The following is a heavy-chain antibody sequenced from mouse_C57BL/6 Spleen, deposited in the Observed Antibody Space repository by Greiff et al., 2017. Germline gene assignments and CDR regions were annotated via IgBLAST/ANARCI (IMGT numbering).Heavy chain of an antibody. J-gene: IGHJ3*01. CDR2: IHPNSGST. V-gene: IGHV1-64*01. CDR3: ASPLIYDGYSVPPY. Sequence: QVQLQQPGAELVKPGASVKLSCKASGYTFTSYWMHWVKQRPGQGLEWIGMIHPNSGSTNYNEKFKSKATLTVDKSSSTAYMQLSSLTSEDSAVYYCASPLIYDGYSVPPYWGQGTLVTVSA. CDR1: GYTFTSYW. D-gene: IGHD2-3*01.